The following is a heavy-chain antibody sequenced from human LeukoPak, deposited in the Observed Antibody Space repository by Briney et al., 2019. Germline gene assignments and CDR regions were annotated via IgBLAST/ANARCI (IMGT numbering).Heavy chain of an antibody. V-gene: IGHV4-39*01. CDR3: ARVGATAY. D-gene: IGHD1-26*01. CDR2: IYYSGST. J-gene: IGHJ4*02. CDR1: GDSISSGSYY. Sequence: SETLSLTCTVSGDSISSGSYYWGWIRQPPGQGLEWIGSIYYSGSTYYNPSLKSRVTISVDTSKNQFSLRLTSVTAADTAAYYCARVGATAYWGQGTLVTVSS.